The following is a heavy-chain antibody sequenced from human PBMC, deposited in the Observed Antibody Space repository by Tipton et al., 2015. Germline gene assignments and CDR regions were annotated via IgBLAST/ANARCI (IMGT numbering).Heavy chain of an antibody. V-gene: IGHV4-61*01. D-gene: IGHD4-23*01. CDR2: IQYSGST. J-gene: IGHJ4*02. CDR1: GGSVSSANYY. CDR3: ARARGRHGGLFDS. Sequence: TLSLTCTVSGGSVSSANYYWSWIRQPPGKGLEWIGYIQYSGSTNYNPSLKSRVTISVDTSKTQFSLKMSSVTASDTAVHYCARARGRHGGLFDSWGQGILVTVSS.